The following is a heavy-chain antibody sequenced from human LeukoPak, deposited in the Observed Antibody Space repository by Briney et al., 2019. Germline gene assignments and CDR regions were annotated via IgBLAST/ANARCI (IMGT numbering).Heavy chain of an antibody. CDR1: GGSFSGYY. D-gene: IGHD3-3*02. CDR3: AKGQFWSRYSI. Sequence: SETLSLTCALYGGSFSGYYWSWIRQPPGKGLEWIGEINHRRSTNYNPSFKSRVTMSVDTSKNQFSLNLSSVTAADTAVYYCAKGQFWSRYSIWGQGTLVTVSS. V-gene: IGHV4-34*01. CDR2: INHRRST. J-gene: IGHJ4*02.